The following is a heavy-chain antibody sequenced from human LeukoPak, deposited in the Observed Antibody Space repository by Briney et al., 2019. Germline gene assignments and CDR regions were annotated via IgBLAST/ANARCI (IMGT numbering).Heavy chain of an antibody. J-gene: IGHJ6*04. Sequence: PSETLSLTCTVSGGSISSYYWSWIRQPAGKGLEWIGRIYTSGSTNYNPSLKSRATISVDKSKNQFSLTLSSVTAADTALYYCATDHGSGLMDVWGKGTTVTVSS. CDR2: IYTSGST. CDR1: GGSISSYY. D-gene: IGHD3-10*01. CDR3: ATDHGSGLMDV. V-gene: IGHV4-4*07.